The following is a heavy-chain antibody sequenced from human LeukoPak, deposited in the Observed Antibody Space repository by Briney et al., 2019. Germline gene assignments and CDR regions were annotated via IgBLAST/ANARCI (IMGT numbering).Heavy chain of an antibody. CDR3: AKTHGPYCSGGSCLDYYYYMDV. V-gene: IGHV3-23*01. Sequence: GGSLRLSCAASGFTFSIYAMSWVRQAPGKGLEWVSAISGGGGSTYYADSVKGRFTISRDNSKNTLYLQMNSLRAEDTAVYYCAKTHGPYCSGGSCLDYYYYMDVWGKGTTVTVSS. J-gene: IGHJ6*03. CDR2: ISGGGGST. CDR1: GFTFSIYA. D-gene: IGHD2-15*01.